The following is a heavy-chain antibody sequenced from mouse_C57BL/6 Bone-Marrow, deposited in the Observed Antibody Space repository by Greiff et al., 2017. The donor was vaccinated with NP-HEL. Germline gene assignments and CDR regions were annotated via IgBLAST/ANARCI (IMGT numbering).Heavy chain of an antibody. J-gene: IGHJ3*01. V-gene: IGHV1-80*01. CDR1: GYAFSSYW. CDR2: IYPGDGDT. CDR3: ARGAY. Sequence: VKLQESGAELVKPGASVKISCKASGYAFSSYWMNGVKQRPGKGLEWIGQIYPGDGDTNYNGKFKDKASLTADKSSSTAYMQLSSLTSEDSAVYFCARGAYWGQGTLVTVSA.